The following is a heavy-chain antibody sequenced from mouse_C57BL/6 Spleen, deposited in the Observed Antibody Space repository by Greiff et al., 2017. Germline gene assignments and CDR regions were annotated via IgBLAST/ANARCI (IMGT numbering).Heavy chain of an antibody. J-gene: IGHJ2*01. CDR2: IYPGGGGT. CDR3: ARLDDYENFGY. Sequence: QVQLQQSGAELVKPGASVKMSCKASGYTFTSYWITWVKQRPGQGLEWIGDIYPGGGGTNYNEKFKSKATLTVDTSSSTAYMQLSSLTSEDSAVSYCARLDDYENFGYWGQGTPLTVSS. CDR1: GYTFTSYW. V-gene: IGHV1-55*01. D-gene: IGHD2-4*01.